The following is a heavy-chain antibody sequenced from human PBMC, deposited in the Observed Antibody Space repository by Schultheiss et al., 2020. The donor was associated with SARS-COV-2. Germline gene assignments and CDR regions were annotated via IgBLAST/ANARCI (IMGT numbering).Heavy chain of an antibody. J-gene: IGHJ4*02. V-gene: IGHV4-59*01. D-gene: IGHD3-10*01. Sequence: SETLSLTCTVSGGSISSYYWSWIRQPPGKGLEWIGYIYYSGSTNYNPSLKSRVTISVDTSKNQFSLKLSSVTAADTAVYYCARGRVPLYGSGSHYFDYWGQGTLVTVSS. CDR3: ARGRVPLYGSGSHYFDY. CDR1: GGSISSYY. CDR2: IYYSGST.